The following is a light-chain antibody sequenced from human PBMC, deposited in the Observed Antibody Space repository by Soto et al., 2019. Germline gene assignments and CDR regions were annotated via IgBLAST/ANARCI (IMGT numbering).Light chain of an antibody. CDR2: AAY. CDR1: QDISNW. Sequence: DIQMTQSPSSVSASVGDGVTITCRASQDISNWLAWYQQKPGKAPKLLIFAAYKLQSGVPSRFSGSGSGTDFTLTISGLQPEDFATYYCQQANSFPPYSFGQGTKLEIK. J-gene: IGKJ2*03. V-gene: IGKV1-12*01. CDR3: QQANSFPPYS.